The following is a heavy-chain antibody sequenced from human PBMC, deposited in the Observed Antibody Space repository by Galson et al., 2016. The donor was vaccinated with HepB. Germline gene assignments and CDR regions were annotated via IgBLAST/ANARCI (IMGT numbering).Heavy chain of an antibody. V-gene: IGHV4-30-2*01. CDR3: ARTWGESWFDP. D-gene: IGHD3-10*01. CDR2: VWHSGIT. Sequence: TLSLTCTVSGGSISSGGYSWSWIRQPPGKGPEWIGYVWHSGITYYNASLKSRVTISIDKSKNQFSLKLTSVTAADTAVYYCARTWGESWFDPWGQGTPVIVSS. J-gene: IGHJ5*02. CDR1: GGSISSGGYS.